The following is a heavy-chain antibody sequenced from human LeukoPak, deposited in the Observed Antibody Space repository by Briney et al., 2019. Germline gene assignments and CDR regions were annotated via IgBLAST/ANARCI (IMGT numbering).Heavy chain of an antibody. D-gene: IGHD3-22*01. CDR1: GFTFSSYW. CDR2: IKQDGSEK. Sequence: GGSLRLSCAASGFTFSSYWMSWVRQAPGKGLEWVANIKQDGSEKYYVDSVKGRFTISRDNAENSLYLQMNSLRAEDTAVYYCARGYDSSGYYYYYYYGMDVWGQGTTVTVSS. J-gene: IGHJ6*02. V-gene: IGHV3-7*01. CDR3: ARGYDSSGYYYYYYYGMDV.